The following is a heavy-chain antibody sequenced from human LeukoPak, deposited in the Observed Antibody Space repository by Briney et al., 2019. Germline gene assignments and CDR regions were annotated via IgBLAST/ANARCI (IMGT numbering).Heavy chain of an antibody. J-gene: IGHJ4*02. D-gene: IGHD2-2*01. CDR3: ATHSHPNLPDF. Sequence: GGSLRLSCAASGFTFSSYAMSWVRQAPGKGLEWVSAISGSGGSTYYADSVKGRFSISRDNAKNSLYLQMKSLRAEDTGVYYCATHSHPNLPDFWGQGTLVTVSS. CDR2: ISGSGGST. V-gene: IGHV3-23*01. CDR1: GFTFSSYA.